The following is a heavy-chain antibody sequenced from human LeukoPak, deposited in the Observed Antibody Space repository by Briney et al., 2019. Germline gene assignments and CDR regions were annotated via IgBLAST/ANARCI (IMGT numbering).Heavy chain of an antibody. CDR2: ISWNSGSI. J-gene: IGHJ4*02. D-gene: IGHD2-15*01. CDR3: AKGARVVVADFDY. V-gene: IGHV3-9*01. Sequence: PGGSLRLSCAAPGFTFDDYAMHWVRQAPGKGLEWVSGISWNSGSIGYADSVKGRFTISRDNAKNSLYLQMNSLRAEDTALYYCAKGARVVVADFDYWGQGTLVTVSS. CDR1: GFTFDDYA.